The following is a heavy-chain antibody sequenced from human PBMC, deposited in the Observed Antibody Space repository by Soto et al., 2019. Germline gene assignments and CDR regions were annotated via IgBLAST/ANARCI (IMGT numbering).Heavy chain of an antibody. CDR1: GFTFSSYW. V-gene: IGHV3-7*01. CDR2: IKQDGSEK. D-gene: IGHD3-16*01. J-gene: IGHJ4*02. Sequence: GGSLRLSCAASGFTFSSYWMSWVRQAPGKGLEWVANIKQDGSEKYYVDSVKGRFTISRDNANNSLYLQMNSLRAEDTAVYYCARKLGPGMGALDYWGQGTLVTVSS. CDR3: ARKLGPGMGALDY.